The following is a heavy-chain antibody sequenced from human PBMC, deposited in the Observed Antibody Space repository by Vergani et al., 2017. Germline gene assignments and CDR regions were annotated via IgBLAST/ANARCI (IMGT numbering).Heavy chain of an antibody. CDR2: ISYDGSNK. J-gene: IGHJ4*02. CDR1: GFTFSSYA. V-gene: IGHV3-30*04. CDR3: ARDETGEFDY. Sequence: VQLVESGGGLVQPGRSLRLSCAASGFTFSSYAMHWVRQAPGKGLEWVAVISYDGSNKYYADSVKGRFTISRDNSKNTLYLQMNSLRAEDTAVYYCARDETGEFDYWGQGTLVTVSS. D-gene: IGHD4-17*01.